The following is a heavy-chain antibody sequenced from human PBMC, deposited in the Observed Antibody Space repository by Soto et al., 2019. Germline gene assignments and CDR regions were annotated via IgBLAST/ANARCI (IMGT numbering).Heavy chain of an antibody. Sequence: GGSLRLSCAASGFTFSSYGMHWVRQAPGKGLEWVAVIWYDGSNKYYADSVKGRFTISRDNSKNTLYLQMNSLRAEDTAVYYCARDLWFGELQIGMDVWGQGTTVTVSS. CDR1: GFTFSSYG. V-gene: IGHV3-33*01. J-gene: IGHJ6*02. CDR2: IWYDGSNK. CDR3: ARDLWFGELQIGMDV. D-gene: IGHD3-10*01.